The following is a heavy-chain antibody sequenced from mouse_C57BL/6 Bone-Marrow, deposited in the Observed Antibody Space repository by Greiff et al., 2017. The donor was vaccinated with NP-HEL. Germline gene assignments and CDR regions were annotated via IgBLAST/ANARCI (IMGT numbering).Heavy chain of an antibody. CDR3: ASSSSYLYWYFDV. J-gene: IGHJ1*03. CDR1: GYTFTSYW. CDR2: IYPGSGST. Sequence: QVQLQQPGAELVKPGASVKMSCKASGYTFTSYWITWVKQRPGQGLEWIGDIYPGSGSTNYNEKFKSKATLTVDTSSSAAYMQLSSLTSRDSAVYYCASSSSYLYWYFDVWGTGTTVTV. D-gene: IGHD1-1*01. V-gene: IGHV1-55*01.